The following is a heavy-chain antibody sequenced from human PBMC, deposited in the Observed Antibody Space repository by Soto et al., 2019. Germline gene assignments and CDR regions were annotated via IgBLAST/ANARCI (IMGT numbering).Heavy chain of an antibody. Sequence: ASVKVSCKASGYTFTSCGISWVRQAPGQGLEWMGWISAYNGNTNYAQKLQGRVTMTTDTSTSTAYMELRSLRSDDTAVYYCAKSYCISTSCYNSYYYGLDFWGKGTPVTVS. D-gene: IGHD2-2*02. CDR3: AKSYCISTSCYNSYYYGLDF. J-gene: IGHJ6*04. CDR1: GYTFTSCG. V-gene: IGHV1-18*01. CDR2: ISAYNGNT.